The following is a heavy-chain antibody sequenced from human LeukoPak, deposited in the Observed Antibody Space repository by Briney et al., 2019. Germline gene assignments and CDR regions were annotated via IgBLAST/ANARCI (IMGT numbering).Heavy chain of an antibody. Sequence: SETLSLTCTVSGGSVSSGSYYWSWIRQPAGKGLEWIGRIYTSGSTNYNPSLKSRVTMSLDTSKNQFSLKLTSVTAADTAVYYCARDEGFCRSTSCYAGYFDDWGEGALVTVSS. CDR1: GGSVSSGSYY. V-gene: IGHV4-61*02. D-gene: IGHD2-2*01. J-gene: IGHJ4*02. CDR3: ARDEGFCRSTSCYAGYFDD. CDR2: IYTSGST.